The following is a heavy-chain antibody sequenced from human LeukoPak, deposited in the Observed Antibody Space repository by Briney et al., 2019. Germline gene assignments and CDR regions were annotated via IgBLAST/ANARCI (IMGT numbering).Heavy chain of an antibody. CDR2: ISYDGSNK. J-gene: IGHJ3*02. D-gene: IGHD1-26*01. CDR3: AREGRMNQWELTPNAFDI. V-gene: IGHV3-30*03. CDR1: GFTFSSYG. Sequence: PGGSLRLSCVASGFTFSSYGIHWVRQAPGKGLEWVAAISYDGSNKYYADSVKGRFTISRDNSKNTLYLQMNSLRAEDTAVYYCAREGRMNQWELTPNAFDIWGQGTMVTVSS.